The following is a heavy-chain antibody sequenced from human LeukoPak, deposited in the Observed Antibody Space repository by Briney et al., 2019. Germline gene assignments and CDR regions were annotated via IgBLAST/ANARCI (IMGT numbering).Heavy chain of an antibody. D-gene: IGHD3-22*01. Sequence: PGGSLRLSCAASGFTFSSYEMNWVRQAPGKGLEWVSYISSSGSTIYYADSVKGRFTISRDNAKNSLYLQMNSLRAEDTAVYYCARAMGRIPYYYDTLDFWGQGTLVTVSS. CDR3: ARAMGRIPYYYDTLDF. CDR2: ISSSGSTI. CDR1: GFTFSSYE. J-gene: IGHJ4*02. V-gene: IGHV3-48*03.